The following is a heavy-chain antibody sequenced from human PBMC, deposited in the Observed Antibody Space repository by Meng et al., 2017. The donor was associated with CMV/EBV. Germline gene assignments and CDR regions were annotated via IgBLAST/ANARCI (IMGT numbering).Heavy chain of an antibody. J-gene: IGHJ4*02. CDR2: IYNDDST. CDR3: SYRYYFDY. Sequence: GGSLKISFAASGFTVSGNHMSWVRQAPGKGLEWISVIYNDDSTHYVDSVKGRFTISRDDSKNTLYLQMNSLRAEDTAVYYCSYRYYFDYWGQGTMVTVSS. CDR1: GFTVSGNH. D-gene: IGHD1-26*01. V-gene: IGHV3-53*01.